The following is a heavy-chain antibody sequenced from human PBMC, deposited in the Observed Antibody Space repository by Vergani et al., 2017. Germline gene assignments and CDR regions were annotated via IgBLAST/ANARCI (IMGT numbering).Heavy chain of an antibody. Sequence: EVQLVESGGGLVQPGGSLRLSCAASGFTFSTYDMHWVRQATGKGLEWVSAIGTAGDTYYPGSVKGRFTISRENAKNSLYLQMGSLRAEDMAVYYCARFLGRWGTTDHYGMDVWGQGTTVTVSS. CDR3: ARFLGRWGTTDHYGMDV. V-gene: IGHV3-13*01. CDR2: IGTAGDT. D-gene: IGHD5-24*01. CDR1: GFTFSTYD. J-gene: IGHJ6*02.